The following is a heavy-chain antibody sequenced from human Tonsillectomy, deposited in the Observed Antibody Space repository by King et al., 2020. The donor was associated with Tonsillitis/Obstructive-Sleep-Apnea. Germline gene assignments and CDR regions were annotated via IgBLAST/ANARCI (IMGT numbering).Heavy chain of an antibody. Sequence: VQLQQWGAGLLKPSETLSLTCAVYGGSFSGYYWSCIRQPPGKGLEWIGEINHSGSTNYNPSLKSRVTISVDTSKNKFSLKLSSVTAADTAVYYCARGHTAMWYFDYWGQGTLVTVSS. V-gene: IGHV4-34*01. CDR3: ARGHTAMWYFDY. CDR2: INHSGST. D-gene: IGHD5-18*01. J-gene: IGHJ4*02. CDR1: GGSFSGYY.